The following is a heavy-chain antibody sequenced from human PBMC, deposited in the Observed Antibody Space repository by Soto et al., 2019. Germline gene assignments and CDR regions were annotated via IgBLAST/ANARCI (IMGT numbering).Heavy chain of an antibody. CDR2: IHPNSGVT. CDR1: RYTFTDYY. Sequence: ASVKVSCKASRYTFTDYYMHWVRQSPGQGLEWMGWIHPNSGVTKFPQKFQGRVIMTRDTSINTVYMELSRLTSDDTAVYYYGSGSYYNLDYWGQGTLVTVSS. V-gene: IGHV1-2*02. D-gene: IGHD3-10*01. J-gene: IGHJ4*02. CDR3: GSGSYYNLDY.